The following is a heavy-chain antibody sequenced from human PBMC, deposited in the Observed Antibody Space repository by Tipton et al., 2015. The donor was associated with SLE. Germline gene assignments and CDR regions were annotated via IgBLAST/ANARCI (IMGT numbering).Heavy chain of an antibody. V-gene: IGHV3-7*01. Sequence: SLRLSCAVSGFPFNTYWMSWVRQAPGKGLEWVAHINQAGDESYYLASVKGRFTISRDNTQNSLYLQLNSLRAEDTAVYYCARDWGFDYWGQGTLVTVSS. D-gene: IGHD3-16*01. CDR3: ARDWGFDY. CDR1: GFPFNTYW. CDR2: INQAGDES. J-gene: IGHJ4*02.